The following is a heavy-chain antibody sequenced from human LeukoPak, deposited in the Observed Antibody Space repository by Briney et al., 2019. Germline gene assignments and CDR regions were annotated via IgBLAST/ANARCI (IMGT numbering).Heavy chain of an antibody. J-gene: IGHJ4*02. V-gene: IGHV4-34*01. CDR2: INHSGST. CDR1: GGSFSVYY. CDR3: ARGRRLWLLVSGVYFDY. D-gene: IGHD5-18*01. Sequence: SETLSLTCAVCGGSFSVYYWSWIRQPPGKGLEWIGEINHSGSTNYNPSLKSRVTISADTSKNQFSLKLSSVTAADTAVYYCARGRRLWLLVSGVYFDYWGQGTLVTVSS.